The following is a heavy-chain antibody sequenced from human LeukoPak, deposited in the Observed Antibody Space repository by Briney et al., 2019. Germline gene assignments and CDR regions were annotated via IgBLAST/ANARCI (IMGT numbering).Heavy chain of an antibody. J-gene: IGHJ4*02. CDR2: IRYDGSNK. V-gene: IGHV3-30*02. Sequence: GGSLRLSCAASGFTFSSYGMHWVRQAPGKGLEWVAFIRYDGSNKYYADSVKGRFTISRDNSKNTLYLQMNSLRAEDTAVYYCAKWGSYYYDSSGYYGLDYWGQGTLVTVSS. D-gene: IGHD3-22*01. CDR3: AKWGSYYYDSSGYYGLDY. CDR1: GFTFSSYG.